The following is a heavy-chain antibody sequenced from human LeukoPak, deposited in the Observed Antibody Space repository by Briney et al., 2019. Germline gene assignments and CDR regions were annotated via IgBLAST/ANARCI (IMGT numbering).Heavy chain of an antibody. V-gene: IGHV1-69*06. J-gene: IGHJ4*02. CDR2: IIPIFGTA. CDR1: GDTFTGYY. Sequence: AASVKVSCKASGDTFTGYYIHWVRQAPGQGLEWMGGIIPIFGTANYAQKFQGRVTITADKSTSTAYMELSSLRSEDTAVYYCAGTYLGYCSGGSCYKPFDYWGQGTLVTVSS. D-gene: IGHD2-15*01. CDR3: AGTYLGYCSGGSCYKPFDY.